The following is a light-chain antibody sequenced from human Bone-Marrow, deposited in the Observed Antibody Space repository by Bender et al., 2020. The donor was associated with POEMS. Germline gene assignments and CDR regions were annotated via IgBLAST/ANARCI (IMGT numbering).Light chain of an antibody. CDR1: SSDVGGYNF. J-gene: IGLJ2*01. Sequence: QSALTQPASVSGSPGQSITISCTGTSSDVGGYNFVSWYQQHPGKAPKLIIFEVRSRPSGVPDRFSGSKSGNTASLTISKLQVEDEAHYYCSSYTTDSTAVLFGGGTKLTVL. V-gene: IGLV2-14*01. CDR3: SSYTTDSTAVL. CDR2: EVR.